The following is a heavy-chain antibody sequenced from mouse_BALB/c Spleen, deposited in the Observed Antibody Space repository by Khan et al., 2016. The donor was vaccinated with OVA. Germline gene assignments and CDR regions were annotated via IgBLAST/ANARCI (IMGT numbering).Heavy chain of an antibody. D-gene: IGHD2-2*01. CDR2: INPSNGGT. CDR3: TRSGYGSFAY. Sequence: QVQLKESGAELVKPWASVRLSCKASGYTFTSYYLYWVKQRPGQGLEWIGDINPSNGGTNFNEKFKTKATLTVDKSSSTAYMQLNSLTSEDSAVYYCTRSGYGSFAYWGQGTLVTVSA. J-gene: IGHJ3*01. V-gene: IGHV1S81*02. CDR1: GYTFTSYY.